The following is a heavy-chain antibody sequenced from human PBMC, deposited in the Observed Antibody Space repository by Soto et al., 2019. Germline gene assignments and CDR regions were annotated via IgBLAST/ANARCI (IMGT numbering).Heavy chain of an antibody. V-gene: IGHV1-2*02. J-gene: IGHJ5*02. CDR1: GYTFTGYY. CDR2: INPNSGGT. Sequence: ASVKVSCKASGYTFTGYYMHWVRQAPGQGLEWMGWINPNSGGTNYAQKFQGRDTMTRDTSISTAYMELSRLRSDDTAVYYCARQENYCSSTSCPIWGDIYPWGQGTLFTVSS. D-gene: IGHD2-2*01. CDR3: ARQENYCSSTSCPIWGDIYP.